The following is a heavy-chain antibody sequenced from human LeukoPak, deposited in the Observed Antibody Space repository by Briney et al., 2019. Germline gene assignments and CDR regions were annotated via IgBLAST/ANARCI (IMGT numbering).Heavy chain of an antibody. V-gene: IGHV3-30*09. CDR2: ISYDGSNK. CDR3: ARVRASRHDYGDFDY. J-gene: IGHJ4*02. CDR1: GFXFSTYA. Sequence: GGSLRLSCAASGFXFSTYAMHWVRQAPGKGLEWVAVISYDGSNKYYADSVKGRFAVSRDDSKNTLSLQMNSLRAEDTAVYYCARVRASRHDYGDFDYWGQGTLVTVSS. D-gene: IGHD4-17*01.